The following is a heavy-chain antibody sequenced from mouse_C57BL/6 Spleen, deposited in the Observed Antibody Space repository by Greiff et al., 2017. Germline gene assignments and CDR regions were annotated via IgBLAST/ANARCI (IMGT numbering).Heavy chain of an antibody. CDR2: INPSTGGT. V-gene: IGHV1-42*01. D-gene: IGHD1-1*01. CDR3: ASYANV. Sequence: VQLQQSGPELVKPGASVKISCKASGYSFTGYYMNWVKQSPEKSLEWIGEINPSTGGTTYNQKFKAKATLTVDKSSSTSYMQLKSLTSEDSAVYYCASYANVWGTGTTVTVSS. J-gene: IGHJ1*03. CDR1: GYSFTGYY.